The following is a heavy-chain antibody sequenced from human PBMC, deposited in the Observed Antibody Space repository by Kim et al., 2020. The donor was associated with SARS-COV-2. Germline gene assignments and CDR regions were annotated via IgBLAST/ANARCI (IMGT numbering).Heavy chain of an antibody. V-gene: IGHV3-21*01. CDR3: ARVPPYCSSTSCPPFYAFDI. D-gene: IGHD2-2*01. CDR2: ISSSSSYI. CDR1: GFTFSSYS. J-gene: IGHJ3*02. Sequence: GGSLRLSCAASGFTFSSYSMNWVRQAPGKGLEWVSSISSSSSYIYYADSVKGRFTISRDNAKNSLYLQMNSLRAEDTAVYYCARVPPYCSSTSCPPFYAFDIWGQGTMVTVSS.